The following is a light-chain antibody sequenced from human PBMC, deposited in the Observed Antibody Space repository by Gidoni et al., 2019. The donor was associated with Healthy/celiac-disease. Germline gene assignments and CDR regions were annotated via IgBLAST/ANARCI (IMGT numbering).Light chain of an antibody. CDR1: QSISSW. CDR2: KAS. Sequence: DIQMTQSPSTLSASVGDRVTITCRASQSISSWLAWYQQKPGKAPKLLIYKASSLESGVPSRFSGSGSGTEFTLTISSLQPDDFATYYCQKSSSFGQGTKLEIK. V-gene: IGKV1-5*03. CDR3: QKSSS. J-gene: IGKJ2*01.